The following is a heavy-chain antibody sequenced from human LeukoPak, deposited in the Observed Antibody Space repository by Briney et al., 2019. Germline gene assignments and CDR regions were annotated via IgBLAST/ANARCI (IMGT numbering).Heavy chain of an antibody. Sequence: SETLSLTCTVSGGSISSYYWSWIRQPPGKGLEWIGYIYYSGSTNYNPSLKSRVTISVDTSKNQFSLKLSSVTAADTAVYYCASRYYDFWSGYESFDYWGQGTLVTVSS. CDR3: ASRYYDFWSGYESFDY. V-gene: IGHV4-59*12. D-gene: IGHD3-3*01. J-gene: IGHJ4*02. CDR1: GGSISSYY. CDR2: IYYSGST.